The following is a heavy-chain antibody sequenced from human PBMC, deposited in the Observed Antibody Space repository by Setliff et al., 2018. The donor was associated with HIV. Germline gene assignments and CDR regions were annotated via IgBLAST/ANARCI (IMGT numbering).Heavy chain of an antibody. D-gene: IGHD3-22*01. V-gene: IGHV1-3*04. CDR2: IKTGNGDT. J-gene: IGHJ5*02. CDR3: ARDRCDSVKCYLYNWFDP. Sequence: ASVKVSCKTSGYSFSSHPIHWVRQAPGQRPEWMGWIKTGNGDTQYSQKFRDRVTITRDTSADTVYMELSSRRSEGTAVYYCARDRCDSVKCYLYNWFDPWGQGTLVTVSS. CDR1: GYSFSSHP.